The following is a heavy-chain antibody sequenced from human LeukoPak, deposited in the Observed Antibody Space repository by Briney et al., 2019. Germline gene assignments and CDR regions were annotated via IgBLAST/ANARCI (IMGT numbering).Heavy chain of an antibody. CDR2: IYHSGGT. CDR1: GYSISSGYY. CDR3: ARDDYYYDTPSRAFDN. J-gene: IGHJ3*02. D-gene: IGHD3-22*01. Sequence: SETLSLTCTVSGYSISSGYYWGWIRQPPGRGLEWIGSIYHSGGTYYEPSLKSRVTISLDTSKNQFSLMLTSVTAADTAVYYCARDDYYYDTPSRAFDNWGQGTMVTVSS. V-gene: IGHV4-38-2*02.